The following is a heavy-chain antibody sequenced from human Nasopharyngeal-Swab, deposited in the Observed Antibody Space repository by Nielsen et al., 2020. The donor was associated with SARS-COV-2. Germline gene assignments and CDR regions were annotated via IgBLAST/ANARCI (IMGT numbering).Heavy chain of an antibody. V-gene: IGHV1-46*01. CDR1: GYTFTGYY. Sequence: ASVKVSCKASGYTFTGYYMHWVRQAPGQGLEWMGIINPSGGSTSYAQKFQGRVTMTRDMSTSTVYMELSSLRSEDTAVYYCARDQIGDSSGYDFDYWGQGTLVTVSS. CDR3: ARDQIGDSSGYDFDY. J-gene: IGHJ4*02. CDR2: INPSGGST. D-gene: IGHD3-22*01.